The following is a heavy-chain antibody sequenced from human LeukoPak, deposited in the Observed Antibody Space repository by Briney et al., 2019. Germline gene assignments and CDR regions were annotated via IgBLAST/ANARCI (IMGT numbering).Heavy chain of an antibody. D-gene: IGHD3-22*01. CDR3: ARDLSDDSSGYSYYFDY. V-gene: IGHV4-39*07. CDR2: LYYSGST. CDR1: GGSISSSNYY. J-gene: IGHJ4*02. Sequence: SETLSLTCTVSGGSISSSNYYWGWIRQPPGRGLEWIGSLYYSGSTYYNPSLKSRVTVSVDTSKNQFSLKLSSVTAADTAVYYCARDLSDDSSGYSYYFDYWGQGTLVTVSS.